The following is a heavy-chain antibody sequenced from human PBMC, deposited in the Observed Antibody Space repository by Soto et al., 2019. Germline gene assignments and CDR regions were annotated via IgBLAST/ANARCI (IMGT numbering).Heavy chain of an antibody. CDR2: ISSSSSTI. CDR1: GFTFSSYS. CDR3: ARDLSKSSGWYVFYYYYGMDV. D-gene: IGHD6-19*01. J-gene: IGHJ6*02. V-gene: IGHV3-48*02. Sequence: PGGSLRLSCAASGFTFSSYSMNLVRQAPGKGLEWVSYISSSSSTIYYADSVKGRFTISRDNAKNSLYLQMNSLRDEDTAVYYCARDLSKSSGWYVFYYYYGMDVWGQGTTVTVSS.